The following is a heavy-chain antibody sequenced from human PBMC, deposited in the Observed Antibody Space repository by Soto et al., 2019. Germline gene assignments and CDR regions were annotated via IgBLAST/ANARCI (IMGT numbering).Heavy chain of an antibody. V-gene: IGHV4-34*01. Sequence: TETLALTCAVYGGSFSGYYWSWIRQPPGKGLEWIGEINHSGSTNYNPSLKSRVTISVDTSKNQFSLKLSSVTAADTTVYYCARGRIVATPSYYYYYYGMDVWGQGTTVTVS. D-gene: IGHD5-12*01. CDR2: INHSGST. CDR1: GGSFSGYY. CDR3: ARGRIVATPSYYYYYYGMDV. J-gene: IGHJ6*02.